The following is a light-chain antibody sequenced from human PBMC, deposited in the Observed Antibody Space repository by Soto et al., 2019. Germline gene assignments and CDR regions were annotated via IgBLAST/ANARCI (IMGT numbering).Light chain of an antibody. CDR3: AAWDDSRNGVL. Sequence: QSVLTQPPSASGTPGQRVTISCSGSSSSIGTHTVNWYQQLPETAPKLLIYSNNQRPSGVPDRFSGSKSGTSASLAIIGLQSGDEADYYCAAWDDSRNGVLFGGGTKVTVL. CDR2: SNN. V-gene: IGLV1-44*01. CDR1: SSSIGTHT. J-gene: IGLJ2*01.